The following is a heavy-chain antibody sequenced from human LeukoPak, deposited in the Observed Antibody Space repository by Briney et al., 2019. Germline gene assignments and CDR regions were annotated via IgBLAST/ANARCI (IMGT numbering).Heavy chain of an antibody. D-gene: IGHD2-2*01. Sequence: SETLSLTCTVSGGSIGSGGYYWSWIRQHTGKGLEWIGYMYDSGSTYYNPSLKSRVTISVDTSKNQFSLKLSSVTAADTAVYYCARDRLYCSSTSCDRNYFDYWGQGTLVTVSS. CDR2: MYDSGST. CDR3: ARDRLYCSSTSCDRNYFDY. V-gene: IGHV4-31*03. CDR1: GGSIGSGGYY. J-gene: IGHJ4*02.